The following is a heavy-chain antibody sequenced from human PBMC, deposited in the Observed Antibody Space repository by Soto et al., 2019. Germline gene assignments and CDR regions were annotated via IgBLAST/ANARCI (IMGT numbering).Heavy chain of an antibody. CDR3: ARVKEYGGTPEGMDV. D-gene: IGHD4-17*01. CDR1: GGTFSSYA. CDR2: IIPIFGTA. J-gene: IGHJ6*02. Sequence: SVKVSCKASGGTFSSYAISWVRQAPGQGLEWMGGIIPIFGTANYAQKFQGRVTITADESTSTAYMELSSLRSEDTAVYYCARVKEYGGTPEGMDVCGQGPTVTVYS. V-gene: IGHV1-69*13.